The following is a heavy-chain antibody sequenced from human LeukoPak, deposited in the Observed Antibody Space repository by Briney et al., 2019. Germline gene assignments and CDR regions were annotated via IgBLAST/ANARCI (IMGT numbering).Heavy chain of an antibody. CDR3: ARVHPLTYGDNWFDP. D-gene: IGHD4-17*01. CDR1: GGTFSSYA. V-gene: IGHV1-69*13. CDR2: IIPIFGTA. Sequence: ASVKVSCKASGGTFSSYAISWVRQAPGQGLEWMGGIIPIFGTANYAQKFQGRVTITADESTSTAYMELSSLRSEDTAVYYCARVHPLTYGDNWFDPWGQGTLVTVSS. J-gene: IGHJ5*02.